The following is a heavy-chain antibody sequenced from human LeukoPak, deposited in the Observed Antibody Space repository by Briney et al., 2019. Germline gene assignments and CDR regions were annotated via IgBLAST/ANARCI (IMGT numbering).Heavy chain of an antibody. CDR3: ARALLRHWYFDL. Sequence: PGGSLRLSCAASGFTFSSYGMHWVRQAPGKGLEWVAVIWYDGSNKYYADSVKGRFTISRDNSKNTLYLQMNSLRAEDTAVYYCARALLRHWYFDLWGRGTLVIVSS. D-gene: IGHD3-22*01. V-gene: IGHV3-33*01. J-gene: IGHJ2*01. CDR1: GFTFSSYG. CDR2: IWYDGSNK.